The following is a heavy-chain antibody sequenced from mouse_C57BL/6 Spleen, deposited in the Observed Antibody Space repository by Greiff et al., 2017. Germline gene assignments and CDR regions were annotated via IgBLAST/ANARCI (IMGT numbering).Heavy chain of an antibody. CDR2: IDPSDSYT. CDR3: ARSPITTVVASGDYAMDY. D-gene: IGHD1-1*01. V-gene: IGHV1-69*01. Sequence: QVQLQQPGAELVMPGASVKLSCKASGYTFTSYWMHWVKQRPGQGLEWIGEIDPSDSYTNYNQKFKGKSTLTVAKSSSTAYMQLSSLTSEDYAVYYCARSPITTVVASGDYAMDYWGQGTSVTVSS. CDR1: GYTFTSYW. J-gene: IGHJ4*01.